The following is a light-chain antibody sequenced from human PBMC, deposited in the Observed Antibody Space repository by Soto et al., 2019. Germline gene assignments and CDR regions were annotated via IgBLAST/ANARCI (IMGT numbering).Light chain of an antibody. CDR1: TGAVTSGHY. J-gene: IGLJ7*01. Sequence: QAVVTQEPSLTVSPGGTVTLTCASSTGAVTSGHYPYWFQQKPGQAPRTLIYDTSNKKSWTPARFSGSLLGGKATLTLSGAQPEDEADYYCLISYSGTRAVFGGCTQLTVL. CDR3: LISYSGTRAV. V-gene: IGLV7-46*01. CDR2: DTS.